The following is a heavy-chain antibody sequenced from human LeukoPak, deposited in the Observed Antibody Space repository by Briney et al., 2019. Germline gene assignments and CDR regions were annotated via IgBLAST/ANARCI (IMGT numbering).Heavy chain of an antibody. CDR3: ARTQHLVLRSPLDP. CDR1: GYTFTSNA. V-gene: IGHV1-8*01. D-gene: IGHD6-13*01. CDR2: MNPFSGNA. Sequence: ASVKVSCKASGYTFTSNAMNWVRQATGQGLEWMGWMNPFSGNAGYAQNFQGRITITRNTSISTAYMELSSLRSEDTAVYYCARTQHLVLRSPLDPWGQGTLVTVSS. J-gene: IGHJ5*02.